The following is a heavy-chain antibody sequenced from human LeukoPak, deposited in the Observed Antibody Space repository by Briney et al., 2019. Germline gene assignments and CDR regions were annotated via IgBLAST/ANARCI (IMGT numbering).Heavy chain of an antibody. Sequence: GGSLRLSCAASGITFSSYAMHWVRQAPGKGLEWVPVISYDGSNKYYADSVKGRFTISRDNSKNTLYLQMNSLRAEDTAVYYCARERGEFGVVSYYYYGMDVWGQGTTVTVSS. CDR1: GITFSSYA. CDR3: ARERGEFGVVSYYYYGMDV. CDR2: ISYDGSNK. V-gene: IGHV3-30-3*01. D-gene: IGHD3-3*01. J-gene: IGHJ6*02.